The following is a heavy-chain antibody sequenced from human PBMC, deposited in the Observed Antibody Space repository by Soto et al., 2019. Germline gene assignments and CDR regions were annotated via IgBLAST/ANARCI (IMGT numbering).Heavy chain of an antibody. J-gene: IGHJ6*02. D-gene: IGHD2-15*01. CDR2: ISSSSSYI. Sequence: EVQLVESGGGLVKPGGSLRLSCAASGFTFSSYSMNWVRQAPGKGLEWVSSISSSSSYIYYADSVKGRFTISRDNAKNXLXPPMNSLRAEDTAVYYCARESGYCSGGSCYYYGMDVWGQGTTVTVSS. CDR3: ARESGYCSGGSCYYYGMDV. CDR1: GFTFSSYS. V-gene: IGHV3-21*01.